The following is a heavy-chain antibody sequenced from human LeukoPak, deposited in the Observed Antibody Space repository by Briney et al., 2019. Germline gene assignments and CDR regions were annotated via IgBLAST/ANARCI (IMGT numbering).Heavy chain of an antibody. J-gene: IGHJ4*02. D-gene: IGHD6-19*01. CDR3: ARAHAAGSLEIDY. CDR1: GYTFTRYY. Sequence: AAVKVSCKASGYTFTRYYMHWVRQAPGQGLEWMGWINPNSGGTNYAQKFQGRVTMTRDTSISTAYMELSRLRSDDTAVYYCARAHAAGSLEIDYWGQGTLVTVSS. V-gene: IGHV1-2*02. CDR2: INPNSGGT.